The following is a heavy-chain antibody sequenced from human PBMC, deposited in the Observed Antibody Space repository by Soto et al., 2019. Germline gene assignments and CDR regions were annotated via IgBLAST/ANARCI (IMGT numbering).Heavy chain of an antibody. CDR1: GFTFSSYA. J-gene: IGHJ4*02. Sequence: PGGSLRLSCAASGFTFSSYAMSGVRQAPGKGLEWVSAISGSGGSTYYADSVKGRFTISRDNSKNTLYLQMNSLRAEDTAVYYCAKDVSRWYYFDYWGQGTLVTVSS. V-gene: IGHV3-23*01. CDR3: AKDVSRWYYFDY. D-gene: IGHD2-15*01. CDR2: ISGSGGST.